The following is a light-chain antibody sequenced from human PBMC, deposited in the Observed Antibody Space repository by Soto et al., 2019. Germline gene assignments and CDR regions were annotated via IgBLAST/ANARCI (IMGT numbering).Light chain of an antibody. CDR3: ATWDDSLNGFYV. Sequence: QSVLTQPPSASGTPGQGVTISCSGSTSNIGSNYVYWYQQLPGTAPKLLIYRNNQRPSGASDRFSGSKSGTSASLAISGLRSDDEADYFCATWDDSLNGFYVFGTGTKVP. J-gene: IGLJ1*01. V-gene: IGLV1-47*01. CDR1: TSNIGSNY. CDR2: RNN.